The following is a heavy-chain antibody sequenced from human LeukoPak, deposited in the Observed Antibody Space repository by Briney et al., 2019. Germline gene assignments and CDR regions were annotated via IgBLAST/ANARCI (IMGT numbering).Heavy chain of an antibody. CDR2: IIPIFGTA. J-gene: IGHJ4*02. Sequence: AASVKVSCKASGGTLSSYAISWVRQAPGQGLEWMGGIIPIFGTANYAQKFQGRVTITTDESTSTAYMELSSLRSEDTAVYYCARLSITGTTSFDYWGQGTLVTVSS. V-gene: IGHV1-69*05. D-gene: IGHD1-7*01. CDR1: GGTLSSYA. CDR3: ARLSITGTTSFDY.